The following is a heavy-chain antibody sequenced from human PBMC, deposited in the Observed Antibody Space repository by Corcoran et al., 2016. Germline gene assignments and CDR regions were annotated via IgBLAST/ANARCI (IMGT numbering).Heavy chain of an antibody. CDR1: GFTFSSYS. CDR3: ARSPSSYYDNSGYYYFDY. J-gene: IGHJ4*02. Sequence: EVQLVESGGGLVQPGGSLRLSCAASGFTFSSYSMNWVRQAPGKGLEWVSYISSSSSTIYYADSVKGRFTISRDNAKNSLYLQMNSLRDEDTAVYYCARSPSSYYDNSGYYYFDYWGQGTLVTVSS. D-gene: IGHD3-22*01. V-gene: IGHV3-48*02. CDR2: ISSSSSTI.